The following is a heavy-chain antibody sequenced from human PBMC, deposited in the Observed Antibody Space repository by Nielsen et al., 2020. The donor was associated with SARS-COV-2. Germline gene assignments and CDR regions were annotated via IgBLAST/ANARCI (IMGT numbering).Heavy chain of an antibody. CDR1: GGSISSGGYY. V-gene: IGHV4-31*03. J-gene: IGHJ6*02. Sequence: SETLSFTCTVSGGSISSGGYYWSWIRQHPGKGLEWIGYIYYSGSTYYNPSLKSRVTISVDTSKNQFSLKLSSVTAADTAVYYCARGGTIFGVVTRMDVWGQGTTVTVSS. CDR3: ARGGTIFGVVTRMDV. D-gene: IGHD3-3*01. CDR2: IYYSGST.